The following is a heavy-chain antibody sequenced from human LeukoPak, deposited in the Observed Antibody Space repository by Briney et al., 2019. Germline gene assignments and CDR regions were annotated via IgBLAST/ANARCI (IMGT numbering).Heavy chain of an antibody. J-gene: IGHJ4*02. CDR2: ISHDGSKK. CDR1: GFTLSSYG. D-gene: IGHD5-18*01. CDR3: ARANGQLWTTPDY. Sequence: GGSLRLSYAASGFTLSSYGMHWVRQPQGEGLEWVAVISHDGSKKYSAESVKGRFTISRDNSKNTLYLQMNSLRAEDTAVYYCARANGQLWTTPDYWGQGTLVTISS. V-gene: IGHV3-30*03.